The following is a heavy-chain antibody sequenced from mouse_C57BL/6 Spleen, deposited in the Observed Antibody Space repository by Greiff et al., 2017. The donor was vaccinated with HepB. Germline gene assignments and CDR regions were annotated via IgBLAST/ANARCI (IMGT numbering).Heavy chain of an antibody. CDR1: GYTFTSYG. Sequence: LVESGAELARPGASVKLSCKASGYTFTSYGISWVKQRTGQGLEWIGEIYPRSGNTYYNEKFKGKATLTADKSSSTAYMELRSLTSEDSAVYFCARASPGYYFDYWGQGTTLTVSS. J-gene: IGHJ2*01. CDR2: IYPRSGNT. V-gene: IGHV1-81*01. CDR3: ARASPGYYFDY. D-gene: IGHD6-1*01.